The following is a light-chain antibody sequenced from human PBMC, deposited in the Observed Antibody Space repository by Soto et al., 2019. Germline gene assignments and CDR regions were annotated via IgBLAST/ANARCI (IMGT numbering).Light chain of an antibody. V-gene: IGLV1-44*01. CDR1: SSNIGINT. Sequence: QSVLTQPPSASGTPGQTITISCSGGSSNIGINTVSWYEHLPGTAPRLLIYGNNQRPSGVPDRFSGSKSGTSASLAISGLQSEDEAHYYCQSSDSSLNVLGTGNKVTV. J-gene: IGLJ1*01. CDR2: GNN. CDR3: QSSDSSLNV.